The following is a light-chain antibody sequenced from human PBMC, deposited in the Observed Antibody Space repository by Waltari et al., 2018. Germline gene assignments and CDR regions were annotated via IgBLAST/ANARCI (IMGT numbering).Light chain of an antibody. Sequence: EIVLTQSPATLSLSSGERAHLSCRASQTVSDYLAWYQQRPGQAPRLLFYDPSHRANGIPDRFSGSGSETDFTLTISSLEPEDFAVYYCQQRRNWPLTFGGGTKVEIK. CDR3: QQRRNWPLT. CDR1: QTVSDY. CDR2: DPS. V-gene: IGKV3-11*01. J-gene: IGKJ4*01.